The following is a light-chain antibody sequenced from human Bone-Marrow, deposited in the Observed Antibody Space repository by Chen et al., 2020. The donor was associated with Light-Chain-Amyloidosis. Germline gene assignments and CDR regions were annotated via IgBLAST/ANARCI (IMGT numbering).Light chain of an antibody. V-gene: IGLV2-23*02. CDR2: EVS. CDR3: CSYRVRDTFL. Sequence: QSALTQPASVSGSPGQAITISCTGASNDVGTYDLVSWYQQHPGGAPKLIIYEVSKQISGVSNRFSGSKSGITAFLAFSGLQAEDASDYHFCSYRVRDTFLFGGGTRLTVL. CDR1: SNDVGTYDL. J-gene: IGLJ2*01.